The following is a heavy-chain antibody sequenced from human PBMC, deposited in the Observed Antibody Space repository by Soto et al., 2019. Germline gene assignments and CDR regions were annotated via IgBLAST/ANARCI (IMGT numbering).Heavy chain of an antibody. CDR1: GFTFSSYA. J-gene: IGHJ6*02. V-gene: IGHV3-30-3*01. CDR2: ISYDGSNK. CDR3: ANARGGPAACRAYCNYGMDN. D-gene: IGHD2-2*01. Sequence: GGSLRLSCAASGFTFSSYAMHWVRQAPGKGLEWVAVISYDGSNKYYADSVKGRFTISRDNSKNTLYLQMNSLRAEDTAVYYCANARGGPAACRAYCNYGMDNWGQGTMVTVSS.